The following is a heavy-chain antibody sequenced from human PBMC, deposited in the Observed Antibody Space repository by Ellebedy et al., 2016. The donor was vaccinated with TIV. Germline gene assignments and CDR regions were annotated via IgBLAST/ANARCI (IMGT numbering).Heavy chain of an antibody. J-gene: IGHJ6*02. CDR2: INGGNGNT. CDR3: ASARNYYDSSGYYQKSYGMDV. V-gene: IGHV1-3*01. Sequence: AASVKVSCKASGYTFTSYGISWVRQAPGQGLEWMGWINGGNGNTTYSQKFQGRVTITRDTSASTAYMELSSLRSEDTAVYYCASARNYYDSSGYYQKSYGMDVWGQGTTVTVSS. CDR1: GYTFTSYG. D-gene: IGHD3-22*01.